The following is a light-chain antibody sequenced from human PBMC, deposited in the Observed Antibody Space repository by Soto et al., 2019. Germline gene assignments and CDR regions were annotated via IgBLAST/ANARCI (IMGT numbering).Light chain of an antibody. CDR2: AAF. CDR3: QQVNSYPQT. CDR1: QGIGTY. V-gene: IGKV1-9*01. J-gene: IGKJ5*01. Sequence: IQLPQSPSSLSSSLAETLCIXYGASQGIGTYLAWYQQKPGKAPKLLIYAAFTLHSGVPARFSGSRSGTDFTLTISSLQPEDFATYYCQQVNSYPQTFGQGTRLENK.